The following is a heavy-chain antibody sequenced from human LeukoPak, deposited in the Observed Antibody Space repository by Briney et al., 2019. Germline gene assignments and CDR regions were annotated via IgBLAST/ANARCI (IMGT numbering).Heavy chain of an antibody. CDR1: GFSLRTDGVG. J-gene: IGHJ4*02. V-gene: IGHV2-5*01. Sequence: ESGPTLVNPPQTLTLTCTFSGFSLRTDGVGVGWIRQPPGKALEWLALIYWHGDKRYNPSLKSRFTITKDTSKNQVVLTMTNMDPVDTATYYCARRRVATNPYYFDYWGQGTLVTVSS. D-gene: IGHD3-10*01. CDR3: ARRRVATNPYYFDY. CDR2: IYWHGDK.